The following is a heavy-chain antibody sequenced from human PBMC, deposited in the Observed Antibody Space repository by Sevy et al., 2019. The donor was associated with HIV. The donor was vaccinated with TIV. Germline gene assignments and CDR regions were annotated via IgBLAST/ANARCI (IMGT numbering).Heavy chain of an antibody. V-gene: IGHV3-9*01. J-gene: IGHJ6*02. Sequence: GGSLRLSCAASGFTFDEYAMHWVRQAPGKGLEWVAGISSKSGSIGYVDSVKGRFTISRDNAKNTLYLQMNSLRAEDTAVYYCARDKEYYDFWSGYSYYYYYGMDVWGQGTTVTASS. CDR3: ARDKEYYDFWSGYSYYYYYGMDV. CDR1: GFTFDEYA. CDR2: ISSKSGSI. D-gene: IGHD3-3*01.